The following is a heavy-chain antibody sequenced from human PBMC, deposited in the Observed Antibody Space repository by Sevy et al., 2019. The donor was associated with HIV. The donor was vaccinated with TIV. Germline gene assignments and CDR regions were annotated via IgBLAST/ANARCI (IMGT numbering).Heavy chain of an antibody. V-gene: IGHV3-33*01. D-gene: IGHD6-19*01. J-gene: IGHJ4*02. CDR1: GFSFNGYG. CDR3: ARESLAVAGIGYYFHS. Sequence: GGSLRLSCAASGFSFNGYGMHWVRQAPGKGLEWLAVIWYDGTNKEYADPVKGRFTISGDNSENTLYLQMNSLRAEDTAVYYCARESLAVAGIGYYFHSWGQGTLVTVSS. CDR2: IWYDGTNK.